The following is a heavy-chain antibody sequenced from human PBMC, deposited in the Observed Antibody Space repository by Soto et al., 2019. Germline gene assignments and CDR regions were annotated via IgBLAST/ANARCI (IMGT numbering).Heavy chain of an antibody. Sequence: QVQLVQSGAEVKKPGASVKVSCKASGYTFTSDYMHWVRQAPGQGLEWMGIINPSGGSTSYAQKFQGRVTMTRDTATSTVYMVLSSLRSKYTAVYYCAIGYDFWSGSYYMDVWGEGTTVTVSS. V-gene: IGHV1-46*01. D-gene: IGHD3-3*01. CDR3: AIGYDFWSGSYYMDV. CDR1: GYTFTSDY. J-gene: IGHJ6*03. CDR2: INPSGGST.